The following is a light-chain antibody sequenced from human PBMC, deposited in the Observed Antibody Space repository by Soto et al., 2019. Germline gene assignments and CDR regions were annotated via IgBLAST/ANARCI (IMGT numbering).Light chain of an antibody. Sequence: QSALTQPASVSGSPGQSITISCTGTSSDVGGYNYVSWYQHHPGKAPKVMIYEVSDRPSGVSNRFSGSKSGNTASLTISGLQAEDEADYYCISYTSTSTPYVFGTGTKVTVL. CDR2: EVS. CDR1: SSDVGGYNY. CDR3: ISYTSTSTPYV. V-gene: IGLV2-14*01. J-gene: IGLJ1*01.